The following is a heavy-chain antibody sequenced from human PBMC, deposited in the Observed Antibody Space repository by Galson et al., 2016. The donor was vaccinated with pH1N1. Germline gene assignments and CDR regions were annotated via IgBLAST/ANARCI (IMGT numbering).Heavy chain of an antibody. CDR2: IYYSGIT. V-gene: IGHV4-39*01. CDR3: LRHPRFSSRRAGDFDD. Sequence: SETLSLTCAVSGGSTKSSDYYWGWVRQPPGKGLEWIASIYYSGITHYKESPKSRLLISVDTSKNQFSLRLTSVTAADTAVYFCLRHPRFSSRRAGDFDDWGQGIQVIVSS. CDR1: GGSTKSSDYY. J-gene: IGHJ4*02.